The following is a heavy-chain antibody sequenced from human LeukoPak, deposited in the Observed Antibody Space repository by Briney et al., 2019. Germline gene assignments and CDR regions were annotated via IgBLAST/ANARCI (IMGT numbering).Heavy chain of an antibody. D-gene: IGHD3-22*01. V-gene: IGHV4-59*01. CDR1: GGSISSYY. J-gene: IGHJ4*02. Sequence: PSETLSLTCSVSGGSISSYYWSWIRQPPGKGLEWIGYIYYSGGTNYNPSLKSRVTISVDTSKNQFSLKLSSVTAADTAVYYCARYEDSSGYYAFDYWGQGTLVTVSS. CDR3: ARYEDSSGYYAFDY. CDR2: IYYSGGT.